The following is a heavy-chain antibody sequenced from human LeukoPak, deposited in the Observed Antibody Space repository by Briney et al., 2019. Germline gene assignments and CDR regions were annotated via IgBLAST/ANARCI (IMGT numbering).Heavy chain of an antibody. CDR3: ARGVQEGFLEWVGDY. CDR1: GFTFSSYA. CDR2: ISYDGGNK. J-gene: IGHJ4*02. Sequence: GGSLRLSCAASGFTFSSYAMHWVRQAPGKGLEWVAVISYDGGNKYYADSVKGRFTISRDNAKNSVYLQMSSLRAEDTAVYYCARGVQEGFLEWVGDYWGQGILVTVSS. D-gene: IGHD3-3*01. V-gene: IGHV3-30-3*01.